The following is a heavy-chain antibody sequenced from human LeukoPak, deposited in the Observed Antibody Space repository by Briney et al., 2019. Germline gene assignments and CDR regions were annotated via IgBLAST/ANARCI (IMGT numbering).Heavy chain of an antibody. D-gene: IGHD6-19*01. CDR1: GFIFGDYA. CDR3: ICGWYFDY. V-gene: IGHV3-49*01. CDR2: IRSEVYGGTP. Sequence: GGSLRLSCTASGFIFGDYAVSWFRQAPGTGLEWIGFIRSEVYGGTPEYTTSVKGRFTISRDDSKSIAYLQMNSLRAEDTAVYYCICGWYFDYWGQGTLVTVSS. J-gene: IGHJ4*02.